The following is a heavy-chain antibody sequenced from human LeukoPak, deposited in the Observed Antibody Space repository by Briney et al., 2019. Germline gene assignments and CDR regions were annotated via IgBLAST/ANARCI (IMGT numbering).Heavy chain of an antibody. CDR2: IILGGSAK. J-gene: IGHJ4*02. CDR3: AAWGLHNY. Sequence: GGSLRLSCSASGFAFSHYWMNWVRQAPGKGPEWVANIILGGSAKLYVDSVKGRCTISRDNAKKSLYLQMNSLRVEDTAVYYCAAWGLHNYWGQGTLVTVSS. V-gene: IGHV3-7*01. D-gene: IGHD7-27*01. CDR1: GFAFSHYW.